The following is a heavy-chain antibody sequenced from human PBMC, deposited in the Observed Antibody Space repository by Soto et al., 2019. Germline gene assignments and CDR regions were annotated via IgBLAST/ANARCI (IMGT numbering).Heavy chain of an antibody. CDR1: VFKFSDHY. Sequence: PGGSLRLSCASSVFKFSDHYMTWILQAPGKGLEWVSKISGGGTTIYYADSVKGRFTVSRDNAKNSLYLQMNSLRAEDTALYYCAGDPFYYASGFWGQGTLVTVSS. CDR2: ISGGGTTI. CDR3: AGDPFYYASGF. J-gene: IGHJ4*02. D-gene: IGHD3-10*01. V-gene: IGHV3-11*01.